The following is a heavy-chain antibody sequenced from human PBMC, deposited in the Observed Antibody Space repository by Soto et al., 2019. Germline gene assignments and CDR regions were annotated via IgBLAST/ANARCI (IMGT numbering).Heavy chain of an antibody. Sequence: GGFLRLSCAASGFTFSSYAMSWVRQAPGKGLEWVSAISGSGGSTYYADSVKGRFTISRDNSKNTLYLQMNSLRAEDTAVYYCAKGFSRTASSGWFFDYWGQGTLVTVSS. J-gene: IGHJ4*02. D-gene: IGHD6-19*01. V-gene: IGHV3-23*01. CDR1: GFTFSSYA. CDR3: AKGFSRTASSGWFFDY. CDR2: ISGSGGST.